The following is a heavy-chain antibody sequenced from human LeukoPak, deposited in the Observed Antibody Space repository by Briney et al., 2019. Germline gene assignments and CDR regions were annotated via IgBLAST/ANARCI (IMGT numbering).Heavy chain of an antibody. Sequence: ASVKVSCQASGYTFSGHYVHWVRQAPGQGLEWMGCFKPHSAGTDYVQKFKGRVTMTRDTSTSTDYMEMSSLSSDDTAVYYCARGRDGSATYRYYYHAMDVWGQGTPVTVSS. CDR2: FKPHSAGT. J-gene: IGHJ6*02. CDR1: GYTFSGHY. CDR3: ARGRDGSATYRYYYHAMDV. D-gene: IGHD3-10*01. V-gene: IGHV1-2*02.